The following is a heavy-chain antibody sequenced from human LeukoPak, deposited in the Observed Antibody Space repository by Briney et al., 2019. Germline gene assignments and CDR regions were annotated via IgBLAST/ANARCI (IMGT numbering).Heavy chain of an antibody. CDR1: GFTFSGYA. CDR2: ISGSGAGT. V-gene: IGHV3-23*01. J-gene: IGHJ6*02. D-gene: IGHD3-10*01. CDR3: AKSGPPGGPGYYYYSMDV. Sequence: GRSLRLSCAASGFTFSGYAMSWVRQAPGKGLEWVSGISGSGAGTYYADSVKGRFTISRDNSKNTLYLQMNSLRAEDTAVYYCAKSGPPGGPGYYYYSMDVWGQGTTVTVSS.